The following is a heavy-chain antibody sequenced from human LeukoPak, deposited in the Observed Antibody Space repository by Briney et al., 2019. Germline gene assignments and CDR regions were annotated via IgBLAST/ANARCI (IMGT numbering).Heavy chain of an antibody. CDR3: SRAVAGSVGWFDP. CDR1: GGSFSGYY. Sequence: PSETLSLTCAVYGGSFSGYYWSWIRQPPGKGLEWIGEINHSGSTNYNPSLKSRVTIPVDTSKNQFSLKLSSVTAADTAVYLCSRAVAGSVGWFDPWGRGTLVTVSS. CDR2: INHSGST. V-gene: IGHV4-34*01. J-gene: IGHJ5*02. D-gene: IGHD6-19*01.